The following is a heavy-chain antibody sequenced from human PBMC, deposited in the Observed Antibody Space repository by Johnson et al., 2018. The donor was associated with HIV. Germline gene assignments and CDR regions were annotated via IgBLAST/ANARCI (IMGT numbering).Heavy chain of an antibody. V-gene: IGHV3-9*01. J-gene: IGHJ3*02. CDR2: ISWNSGSI. D-gene: IGHD6-19*01. Sequence: EVQLVESGGGLVQPGRSLRLSCAASGFTFDDYAMHWVRQAPGKGLEWVSGISWNSGSIGYADSVKGRFTISRDNAKNSLYLQMNSLRAEDTALYYCARVGAVAGLYSIWGQGTMVTVSS. CDR1: GFTFDDYA. CDR3: ARVGAVAGLYSI.